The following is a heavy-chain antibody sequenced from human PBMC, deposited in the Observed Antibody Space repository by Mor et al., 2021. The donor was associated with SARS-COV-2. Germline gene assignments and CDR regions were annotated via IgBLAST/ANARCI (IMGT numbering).Heavy chain of an antibody. V-gene: IGHV3-23*01. CDR3: AKGANPIDF. Sequence: YYADSVKGRFTISRDISTNTLYLHMNSLRAEDTAVYYCAKGANPIDFWGRGTLVTVSS. J-gene: IGHJ4*02.